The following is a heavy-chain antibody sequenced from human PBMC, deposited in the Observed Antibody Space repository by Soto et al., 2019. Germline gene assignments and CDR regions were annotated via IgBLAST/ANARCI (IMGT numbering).Heavy chain of an antibody. CDR3: ASAGYNWNDATY. CDR1: GGSISSGGYY. J-gene: IGHJ4*02. Sequence: SETLSLTCTVSGGSISSGGYYWSWIRQHPGKGLEWIGYIYYSGSTYYNPSLKSRVTISVDTSKNQFSLKLSSVTAADAAVYYCASAGYNWNDATYWGQGTLVTV. V-gene: IGHV4-31*03. CDR2: IYYSGST. D-gene: IGHD1-20*01.